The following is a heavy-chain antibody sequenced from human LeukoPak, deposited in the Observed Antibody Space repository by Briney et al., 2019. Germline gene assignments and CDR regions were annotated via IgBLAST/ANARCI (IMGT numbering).Heavy chain of an antibody. Sequence: ASVKVSCKVSGYTLTELSMHWVRQAPGKGLEWMGGFDPEDGETIYAQKFQGRVTMTEDTSTDTAYMELSSPRSEDTAVYYCATVVAAARDAFDIWGQGTMVTVSS. CDR2: FDPEDGET. CDR3: ATVVAAARDAFDI. V-gene: IGHV1-24*01. J-gene: IGHJ3*02. D-gene: IGHD6-13*01. CDR1: GYTLTELS.